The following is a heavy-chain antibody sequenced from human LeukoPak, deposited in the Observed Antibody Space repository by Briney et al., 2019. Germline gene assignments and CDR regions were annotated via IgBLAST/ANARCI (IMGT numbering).Heavy chain of an antibody. V-gene: IGHV4-38-2*01. CDR2: TYHSGTT. D-gene: IGHD4-17*01. CDR1: GYSISSGYY. J-gene: IGHJ4*02. Sequence: SETLSLTCAVSGYSISSGYYWGWIRQPPGKGLELIGSTYHSGTTYYNPSLKSRVTISVDTSKNQFSLKLSSVTAADTAVYYCVGLDYGDLPDYWGRGTLVTVSS. CDR3: VGLDYGDLPDY.